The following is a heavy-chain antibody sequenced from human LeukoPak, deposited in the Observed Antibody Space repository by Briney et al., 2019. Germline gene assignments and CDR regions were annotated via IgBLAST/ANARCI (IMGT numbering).Heavy chain of an antibody. J-gene: IGHJ6*02. Sequence: ASVKVSCKASGYTFASYDINWVRQATGQGLEWMGWMNPNSGNTGYAQKFQGRVTMTRNTSISTAYMELSSLRSEDTAVYYCATVGLYSSTPRPTYGMDVWGQGTTVTVSS. D-gene: IGHD6-13*01. CDR2: MNPNSGNT. CDR1: GYTFASYD. CDR3: ATVGLYSSTPRPTYGMDV. V-gene: IGHV1-8*01.